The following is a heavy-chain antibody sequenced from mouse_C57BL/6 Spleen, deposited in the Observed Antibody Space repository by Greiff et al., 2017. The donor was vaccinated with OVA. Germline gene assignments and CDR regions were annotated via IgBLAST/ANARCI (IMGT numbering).Heavy chain of an antibody. V-gene: IGHV5-4*01. Sequence: EVQGVESGGGLVKPGGSLKLSCAASGFTFSSYAMSWVRQTPEKRLEWVATISDGGSYTYYPDNVKGRFTISRDNAKNNLYLQMSHLKSEDTAMYYCARKDFDVWGTGTTVTVSS. CDR2: ISDGGSYT. J-gene: IGHJ1*03. CDR1: GFTFSSYA. CDR3: ARKDFDV.